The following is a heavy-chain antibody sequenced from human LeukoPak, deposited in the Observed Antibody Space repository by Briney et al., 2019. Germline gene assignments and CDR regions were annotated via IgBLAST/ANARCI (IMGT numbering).Heavy chain of an antibody. D-gene: IGHD1-14*01. CDR2: INHSGGT. V-gene: IGHV4-34*01. Sequence: SETLSLTCAVYGGSFSGYYWSWIRQPPGKGLEWIGEINHSGGTNYNPSLKSRVTISVDTSKNQFSLKLSSVTAADTAVYYCARGRSSRNRPRLDYWGQGTLVTVSS. J-gene: IGHJ4*02. CDR1: GGSFSGYY. CDR3: ARGRSSRNRPRLDY.